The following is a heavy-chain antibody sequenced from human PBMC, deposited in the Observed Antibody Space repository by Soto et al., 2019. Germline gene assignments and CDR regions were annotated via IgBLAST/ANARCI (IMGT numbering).Heavy chain of an antibody. CDR3: ERMKVDSYQFYDAMDV. CDR2: IFSDNER. D-gene: IGHD3-9*01. V-gene: IGHV2-26*01. CDR1: GFSLTTGKVG. J-gene: IGHJ6*02. Sequence: QVTLKESGPALVKPTETLTLTCTVSGFSLTTGKVGVSWIRQPPGKALEWLAHIFSDNERSYSTSLQGRLTSSKDTSGSQVVLSMSNVDPVDTATYYCERMKVDSYQFYDAMDVWGQGTTVTVSS.